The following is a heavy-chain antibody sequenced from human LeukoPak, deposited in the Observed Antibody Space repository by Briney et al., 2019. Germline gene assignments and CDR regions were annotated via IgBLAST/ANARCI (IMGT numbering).Heavy chain of an antibody. Sequence: SETLSLTCAVYGGSFSGYYWSWIRQPPGKGLEWIGEINHSGSTNYNPSLKSRVTISVDTSKNQFSLKLSSVTAADTAVYYCARRGYYYYGMDVWGQGTTVTVSS. CDR1: GGSFSGYY. V-gene: IGHV4-34*01. CDR3: ARRGYYYYGMDV. CDR2: INHSGST. J-gene: IGHJ6*02.